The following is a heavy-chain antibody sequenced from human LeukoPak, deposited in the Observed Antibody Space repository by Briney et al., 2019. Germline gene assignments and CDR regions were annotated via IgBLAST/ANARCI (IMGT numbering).Heavy chain of an antibody. J-gene: IGHJ4*02. D-gene: IGHD1-26*01. CDR1: GFTFSSHW. CDR2: ISSDGGRT. V-gene: IGHV3-74*01. CDR3: ARISLNGWANDY. Sequence: GGTLRLSCAASGFTFSSHWMHWVPQAPGKGQVWVSRISSDGGRTTYADSVKGRTTISRDNAKNPLYLQMNSLRADDTAVYYCARISLNGWANDYGGEGTLDSVS.